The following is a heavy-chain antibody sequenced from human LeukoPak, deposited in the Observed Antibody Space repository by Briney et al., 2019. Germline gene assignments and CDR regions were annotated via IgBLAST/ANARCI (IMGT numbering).Heavy chain of an antibody. V-gene: IGHV3-9*01. J-gene: IGHJ4*02. CDR2: ISWNSGSI. D-gene: IGHD6-13*01. CDR3: AKGIAAALFDY. Sequence: TGGSLRLSCAASGFTFDDYAMHWVRQAPGKGLEWVSGISWNSGSIGYADSVKGRFTISRDNAKNSLYLQMNSLRAEDTALYYCAKGIAAALFDYWGQGTLVTVSS. CDR1: GFTFDDYA.